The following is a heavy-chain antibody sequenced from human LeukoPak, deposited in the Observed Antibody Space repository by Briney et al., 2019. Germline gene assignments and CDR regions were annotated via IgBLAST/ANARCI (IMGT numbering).Heavy chain of an antibody. D-gene: IGHD3-10*01. J-gene: IGHJ4*02. CDR3: ARAYYYGSGSYPSEPVYYFDY. V-gene: IGHV1-69*04. CDR2: IIPILGIA. CDR1: GGTFSSYA. Sequence: WASVKVSCKASGGTFSSYAISWVRQAPGQGLEWMGRIIPILGIANYAQKFQGRVTITAGKSTSTAYMELSSLRSEDTAVYYCARAYYYGSGSYPSEPVYYFDYWGQGTLVTVSS.